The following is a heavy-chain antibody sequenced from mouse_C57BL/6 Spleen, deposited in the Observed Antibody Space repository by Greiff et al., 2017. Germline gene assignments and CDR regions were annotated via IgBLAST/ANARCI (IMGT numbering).Heavy chain of an antibody. D-gene: IGHD2-12*01. Sequence: QVQLQQPGAELVMPGASVTLSCKASGYTFTSSWMHWVKQRPVQGLEWIGEIDPSDSYNNYNQKFKGQSTLTVDKSSNTSDMQLSSRTSEDSAVYYCARWGDSCNAVDYWGQGTSGTVSS. CDR2: IDPSDSYN. J-gene: IGHJ4*01. CDR1: GYTFTSSW. V-gene: IGHV1-69*01. CDR3: ARWGDSCNAVDY.